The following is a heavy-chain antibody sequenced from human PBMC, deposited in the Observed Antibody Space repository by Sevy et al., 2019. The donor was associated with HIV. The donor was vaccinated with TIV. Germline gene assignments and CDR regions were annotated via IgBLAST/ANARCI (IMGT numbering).Heavy chain of an antibody. V-gene: IGHV3-23*01. D-gene: IGHD3-22*01. CDR1: GFTFRSYA. CDR3: AKDLAYESSGYHDY. CDR2: ITGNGGST. Sequence: GGSLRHSCSASGFTFRSYAMNWVRQAPGKGLEWVSAITGNGGSTYYADSVKGRFTISRDNSKSTLYLQMNSLRAEDTALYYCAKDLAYESSGYHDYWGQGTLVTVSS. J-gene: IGHJ4*02.